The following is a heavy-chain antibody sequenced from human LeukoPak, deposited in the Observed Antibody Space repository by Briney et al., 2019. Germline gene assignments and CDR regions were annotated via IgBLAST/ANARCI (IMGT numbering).Heavy chain of an antibody. CDR2: ISAYNGNT. CDR3: ARDFREGTGIAVASGY. V-gene: IGHV1-18*01. J-gene: IGHJ4*02. Sequence: ASVKVSCKASGYTFTSYGISWVRQAPGQGLEWMGWISAYNGNTNYAQKLRGRVTMTTDTSTSTAYMELRSLRSDDTAVYYCARDFREGTGIAVASGYWGQGTLVTVSS. CDR1: GYTFTSYG. D-gene: IGHD6-19*01.